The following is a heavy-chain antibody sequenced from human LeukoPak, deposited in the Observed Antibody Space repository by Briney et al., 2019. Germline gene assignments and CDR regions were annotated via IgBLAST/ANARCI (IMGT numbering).Heavy chain of an antibody. V-gene: IGHV1-2*02. Sequence: ASVKVSCKASGYTFTGYYMHWVRQAPGQGLEWMGWINPNSGVTNYAQNFQGRVTMTRDTSISTAFMELTSLRPDDTAVYYCVRDLLLDSWGQGTLVTVSS. J-gene: IGHJ4*02. CDR3: VRDLLLDS. CDR1: GYTFTGYY. CDR2: INPNSGVT. D-gene: IGHD5-18*01.